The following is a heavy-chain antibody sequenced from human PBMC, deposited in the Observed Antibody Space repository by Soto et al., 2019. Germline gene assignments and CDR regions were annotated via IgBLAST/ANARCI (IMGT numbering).Heavy chain of an antibody. J-gene: IGHJ6*02. V-gene: IGHV3-23*01. CDR3: VKPPVITASYYYYDMAV. CDR2: ISGSGIST. CDR1: GFTFSTYP. Sequence: GGSLRLSCAASGFTFSTYPMSWVRQAPGKGLEWVSGISGSGISTYYTDSVKGRFTISRDNSKNTVFLQMNSLRDEDTAVYYCVKPPVITASYYYYDMAVWAKGPRSPSP. D-gene: IGHD4-4*01.